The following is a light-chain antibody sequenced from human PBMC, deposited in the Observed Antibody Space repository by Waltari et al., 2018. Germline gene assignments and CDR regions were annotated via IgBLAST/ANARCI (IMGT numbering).Light chain of an antibody. J-gene: IGKJ4*01. CDR2: AAF. V-gene: IGKV1-12*01. CDR1: QPISSF. CDR3: QQANSFPPLT. Sequence: DIQMTQSPSSVSASVGDRVTITCRASQPISSFLSWYQQKPGKAPKLLIYAAFSLQSGVPLRFRGSGSGTDFTLTISSLQPEDSAIYFCQQANSFPPLTFGGGTKEEIK.